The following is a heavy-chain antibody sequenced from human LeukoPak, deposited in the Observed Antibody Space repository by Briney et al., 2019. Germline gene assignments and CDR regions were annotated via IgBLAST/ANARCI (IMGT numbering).Heavy chain of an antibody. V-gene: IGHV3-53*01. J-gene: IGHJ4*02. CDR2: LYSDGNT. Sequence: GGSLRLSCAASGLTVITNDMTWVRQAPGKGLEWVSVLYSDGNTKYADSVQGRFTISRDNSKNTLYLEMNSLCPDDTAVYYCARGVEPLAANTLAYWGQGTLVTVSS. CDR3: ARGVEPLAANTLAY. CDR1: GLTVITND. D-gene: IGHD1-14*01.